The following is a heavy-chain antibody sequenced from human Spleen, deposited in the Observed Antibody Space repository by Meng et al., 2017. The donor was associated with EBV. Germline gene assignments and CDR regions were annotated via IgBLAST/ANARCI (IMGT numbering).Heavy chain of an antibody. J-gene: IGHJ4*02. D-gene: IGHD5-18*01. CDR1: GGSISSGDYY. CDR2: IHYSGST. V-gene: IGHV4-30-4*01. Sequence: QVQLQETGPGLVKASQTLTLTCAVSGGSISSGDYYWSWIRQPPGKGLEWIGYIHYSGSTHYNSSLRSRITMSLDTSKNKLSLKLSSVTAADTAVYYCARASSGDSDGFDYWGQGTLVTVFS. CDR3: ARASSGDSDGFDY.